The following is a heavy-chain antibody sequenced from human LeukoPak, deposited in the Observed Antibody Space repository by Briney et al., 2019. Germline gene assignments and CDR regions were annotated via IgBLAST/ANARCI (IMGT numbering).Heavy chain of an antibody. Sequence: SETLSLTCIVSGGSISSYFWSWVRQPAGKGLEWIGRIYSSGSTNYNPALKSRVTMSVDTSKNQFSLKVNSVTAADTAVYYCRFYTSGSDYWGQGTLVTVSS. CDR2: IYSSGST. V-gene: IGHV4-4*07. J-gene: IGHJ4*02. D-gene: IGHD3-22*01. CDR1: GGSISSYF. CDR3: RFYTSGSDY.